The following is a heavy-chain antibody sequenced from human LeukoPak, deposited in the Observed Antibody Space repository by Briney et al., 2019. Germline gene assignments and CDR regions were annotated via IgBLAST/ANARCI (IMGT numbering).Heavy chain of an antibody. CDR2: FNPSSGHT. J-gene: IGHJ4*02. Sequence: ASVKVSCKTSGYTFTNSFIHWVRQAPGQGLEWMAIFNPSSGHTTTAQNLQGRITVTSDRSTSTVFMEMSSLRSADTAVYYCARDGPGDYGDLDYRGQGTPVTVSS. V-gene: IGHV1-46*01. CDR3: ARDGPGDYGDLDY. D-gene: IGHD4-17*01. CDR1: GYTFTNSF.